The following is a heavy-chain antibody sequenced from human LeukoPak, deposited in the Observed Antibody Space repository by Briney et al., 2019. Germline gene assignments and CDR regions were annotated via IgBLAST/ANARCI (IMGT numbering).Heavy chain of an antibody. CDR2: IRYDGGNT. Sequence: GGSLGLSCAASGFIFSNYAMQWVRQAPGMGLEWGAFIRYDGGNTYYADSVKGRFTISRDNSKNTMYLQMNSLNAEDTAVYYCAKDEVVPGYYYTDVWGRGTTVTISS. CDR3: AKDEVVPGYYYTDV. V-gene: IGHV3-30*02. J-gene: IGHJ6*03. CDR1: GFIFSNYA. D-gene: IGHD2-2*01.